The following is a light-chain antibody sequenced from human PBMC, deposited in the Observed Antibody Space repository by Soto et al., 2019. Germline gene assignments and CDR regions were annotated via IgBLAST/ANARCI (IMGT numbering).Light chain of an antibody. V-gene: IGKV3-15*01. Sequence: EIVMTQSPDTLSVSPGESATLSCRASQTVSSNLAWYQQKPGQAPRLLIYGASTRATGMPARFSGSGSGTEFTLTISSLQSEDVAVYYCQQYNNWPPWTFGQGTKVEVK. CDR1: QTVSSN. CDR3: QQYNNWPPWT. J-gene: IGKJ1*01. CDR2: GAS.